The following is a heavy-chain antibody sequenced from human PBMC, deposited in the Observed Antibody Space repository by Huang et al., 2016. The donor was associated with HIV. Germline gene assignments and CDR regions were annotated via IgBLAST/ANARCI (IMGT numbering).Heavy chain of an antibody. V-gene: IGHV4-34*02. CDR3: ARPRMTATSSDSTWSFFDS. D-gene: IGHD2-21*02. J-gene: IGHJ4*02. Sequence: QVQLQQWGAGLLKPSGALSLKCAVYGGSLSDHSWTWIRLSPGTRLEWIGEVNHRGLSTYNPSLRGRVTMSVDMSKNQFSLNLTSLTAADTAVYYCARPRMTATSSDSTWSFFDSWGQGTLVIVSS. CDR2: VNHRGLS. CDR1: GGSLSDHS.